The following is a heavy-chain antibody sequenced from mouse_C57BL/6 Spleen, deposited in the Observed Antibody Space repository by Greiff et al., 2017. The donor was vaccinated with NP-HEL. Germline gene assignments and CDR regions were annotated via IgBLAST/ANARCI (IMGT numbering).Heavy chain of an antibody. V-gene: IGHV8-12*01. J-gene: IGHJ2*01. CDR1: GFSLSTSGMG. Sequence: QVTLKESGPGILQSSQTLSLTCSFSGFSLSTSGMGVSWIRQPSGKGLEWLAHIYWDDDKRYNPSLKSRLTISKDTSRNQVFLKITSVDTADTATYYCARRELGTGYFDYWGQGTTLTVSS. CDR2: IYWDDDK. D-gene: IGHD4-1*01. CDR3: ARRELGTGYFDY.